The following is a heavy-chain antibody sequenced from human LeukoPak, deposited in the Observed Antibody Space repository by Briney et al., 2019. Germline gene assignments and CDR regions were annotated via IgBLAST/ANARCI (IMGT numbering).Heavy chain of an antibody. D-gene: IGHD5-18*01. CDR2: IYHSGST. CDR3: ARAGGYGLIDY. J-gene: IGHJ4*02. V-gene: IGHV4-38-2*02. Sequence: PSETLSLTCTVSGYSISSGYSWGWIRQPPGKGLEWIGSIYHSGSTYYNPSLKSRVTISVDTSKNQFSLKLSSVTAADTAVYYCARAGGYGLIDYWGQGTMVTVSS. CDR1: GYSISSGYS.